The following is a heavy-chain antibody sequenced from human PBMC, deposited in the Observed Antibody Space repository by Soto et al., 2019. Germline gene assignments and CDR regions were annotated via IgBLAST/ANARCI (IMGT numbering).Heavy chain of an antibody. CDR3: AKVSSSWYAGFFDL. CDR2: LSDSGGSI. D-gene: IGHD6-13*01. V-gene: IGHV3-23*01. CDR1: GFTFSSHA. J-gene: IGHJ4*02. Sequence: GGSLRLSCTASGFTFSSHAMTWVRQAPGKGLEWVSGLSDSGGSIYYADSVKGRFTISRDNSMNTLYLQMKTLRVEDTAVYYCAKVSSSWYAGFFDLWGQGTLVTVSS.